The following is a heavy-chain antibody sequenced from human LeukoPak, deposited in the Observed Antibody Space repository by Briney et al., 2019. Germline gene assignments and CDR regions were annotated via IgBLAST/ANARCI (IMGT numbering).Heavy chain of an antibody. CDR1: GFTVSSNY. CDR3: ARTYSGYDRYFDY. V-gene: IGHV3-53*01. CDR2: IYSGGST. D-gene: IGHD5-12*01. Sequence: GGSLRLSCAASGFTVSSNYMSWVRQAPGKGLEWVSVIYSGGSTYYADPVKGRFTISRDNSKNTLYLQMNSLRAEDTAVYYCARTYSGYDRYFDYWGQGTLVTVSS. J-gene: IGHJ4*02.